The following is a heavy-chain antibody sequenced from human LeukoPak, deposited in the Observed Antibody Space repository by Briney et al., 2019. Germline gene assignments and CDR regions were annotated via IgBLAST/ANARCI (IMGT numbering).Heavy chain of an antibody. V-gene: IGHV3-74*01. D-gene: IGHD1-26*01. CDR1: GFTFSDYY. CDR2: IQTDGSST. J-gene: IGHJ4*02. CDR3: ARDSTSGSYYPQNYFDY. Sequence: GGSLRLSCAASGFTFSDYYMSWIRQAPGKGLVWVSRIQTDGSSTNYADSVRGRFTISRDNAKNTLYLQMNSLRAEDTAVYYCARDSTSGSYYPQNYFDYWGQGTLVTVSS.